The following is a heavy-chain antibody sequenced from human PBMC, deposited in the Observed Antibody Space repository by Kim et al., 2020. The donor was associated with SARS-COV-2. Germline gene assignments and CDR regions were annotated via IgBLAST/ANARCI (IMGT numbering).Heavy chain of an antibody. CDR3: TKARGEGWLGFDC. CDR2: TYYRSRWYN. D-gene: IGHD6-19*01. Sequence: SQTLSLTCAISGDSVSSNIVAWHWIRQSPSRGLEWLGRTYYRSRWYNDYAASVRSRITINADTSKNQFSLQIDSVTPEDTAVYYCTKARGEGWLGFDCWGQGTLVTVSS. J-gene: IGHJ4*02. CDR1: GDSVSSNIVA. V-gene: IGHV6-1*01.